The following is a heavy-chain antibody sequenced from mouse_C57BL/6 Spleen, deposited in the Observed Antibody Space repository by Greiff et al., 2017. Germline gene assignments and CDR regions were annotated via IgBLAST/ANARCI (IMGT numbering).Heavy chain of an antibody. J-gene: IGHJ2*01. CDR3: AREGIYYEYDGLFDY. Sequence: VMLVESGAELVRPGASVKLSCKASGYTFTDYYINWVKQRPGQGLEWIARIYPGSGNTYYNEKFKGKATLTAEKSSSTAYMQLSSLTSEDSAVYFCAREGIYYEYDGLFDYWGQGTTLTVSS. CDR1: GYTFTDYY. V-gene: IGHV1-76*01. D-gene: IGHD2-4*01. CDR2: IYPGSGNT.